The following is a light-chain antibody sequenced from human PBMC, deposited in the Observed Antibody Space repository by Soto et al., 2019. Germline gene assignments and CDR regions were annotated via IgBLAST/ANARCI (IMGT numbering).Light chain of an antibody. Sequence: EIVLTQSPGTLSLSPGERATLSCRASRSVGRYLAWYQHKPGQAPRLLIYDASNRAPGIPARFSGSGSGTDFTLTINSLEPEDFAVYYCQKRSDWPPLTFGGGTKVEIK. CDR3: QKRSDWPPLT. V-gene: IGKV3-11*01. CDR2: DAS. J-gene: IGKJ4*01. CDR1: RSVGRY.